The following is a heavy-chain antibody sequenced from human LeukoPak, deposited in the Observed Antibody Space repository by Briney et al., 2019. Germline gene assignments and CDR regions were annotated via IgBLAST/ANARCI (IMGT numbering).Heavy chain of an antibody. CDR1: GFTFSSYS. V-gene: IGHV3-21*01. CDR3: ARGSGSYTGAFDI. CDR2: ISSSSSYI. Sequence: PGGSLRLSCAASGFTFSSYSMNWVRQAAGKGLEWVSSISSSSSYIYYADSVKGRFTISRDNAKNSLYLQMNSLRAEDTAVYYCARGSGSYTGAFDIWGQGTMVTVPS. J-gene: IGHJ3*02. D-gene: IGHD1-26*01.